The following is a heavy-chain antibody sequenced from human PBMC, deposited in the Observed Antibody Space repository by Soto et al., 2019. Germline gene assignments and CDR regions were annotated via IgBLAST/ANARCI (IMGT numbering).Heavy chain of an antibody. CDR3: TRRNWNDERGYYYGMDV. J-gene: IGHJ6*02. Sequence: EVQLVESGGGLVQPGGSLKLSCAASGFTFSGSAMHWVRQASGKGLEWVGRIRSKANSYATAYAASVKGRFTISRDDSKNTAYLQMNSLKTEDTAVYYCTRRNWNDERGYYYGMDVWGQGTTVTVSS. CDR2: IRSKANSYAT. CDR1: GFTFSGSA. V-gene: IGHV3-73*02. D-gene: IGHD1-20*01.